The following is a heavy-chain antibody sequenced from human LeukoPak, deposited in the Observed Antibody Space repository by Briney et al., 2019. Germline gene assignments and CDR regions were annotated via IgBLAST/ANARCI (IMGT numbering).Heavy chain of an antibody. V-gene: IGHV1-18*01. CDR3: ARDRMVRGVISNWFDP. Sequence: ASVKVSCKASGYTFTSYGISWVRQAPGQGLEWMGWISAYNGNTNYAQKRQGRVTMTTDTSTSTAYMELRSLRSDDTAVYYCARDRMVRGVISNWFDPWGQGTLVTVSS. CDR2: ISAYNGNT. J-gene: IGHJ5*02. D-gene: IGHD3-10*01. CDR1: GYTFTSYG.